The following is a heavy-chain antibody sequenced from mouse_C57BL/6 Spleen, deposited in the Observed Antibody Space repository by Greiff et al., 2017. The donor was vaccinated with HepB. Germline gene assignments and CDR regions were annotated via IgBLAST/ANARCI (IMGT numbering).Heavy chain of an antibody. CDR1: GYTFTSYG. V-gene: IGHV1-58*01. J-gene: IGHJ4*01. Sequence: VQLKESGAELVRPGSSVKMSCKTSGYTFTSYGINWVKQRPGQGLEWIGYIYIGNGYTEYNEKFKGKATLTSDTSSSTAYMQLSSLTSEDSAIYFGASGDYYGSSPYAMDYWGQGTSVTVSS. D-gene: IGHD1-1*01. CDR3: ASGDYYGSSPYAMDY. CDR2: IYIGNGYT.